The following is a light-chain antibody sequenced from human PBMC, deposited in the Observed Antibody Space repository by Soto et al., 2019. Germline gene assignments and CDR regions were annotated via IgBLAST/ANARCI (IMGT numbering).Light chain of an antibody. V-gene: IGLV2-18*02. J-gene: IGLJ3*02. CDR1: SSDIGYHNR. CDR3: SSFASSATLV. Sequence: QSALTQPPSVSGSPGQSVTISCTGTSSDIGYHNRVSWYQQPPGTAPKLMIYEVSTRYSGVPDRFSGSKSGNTASLTNSGLQAEDEADYYCSSFASSATLVFGGRTKLTVL. CDR2: EVS.